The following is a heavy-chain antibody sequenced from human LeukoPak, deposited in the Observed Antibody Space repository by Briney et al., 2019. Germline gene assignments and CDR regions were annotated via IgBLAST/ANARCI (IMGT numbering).Heavy chain of an antibody. D-gene: IGHD6-19*01. CDR1: GYTFTGYY. Sequence: ASVKVSCKASGYTFTGYYMHWVRQAPGQGLEWMGWINPNSGGTNYAQKFQGRATMTRDTSISTAYMELSRLRSDDTAVYYCARGVRIAVARGRYYFDYWGQGTLVTVSS. CDR3: ARGVRIAVARGRYYFDY. J-gene: IGHJ4*02. V-gene: IGHV1-2*02. CDR2: INPNSGGT.